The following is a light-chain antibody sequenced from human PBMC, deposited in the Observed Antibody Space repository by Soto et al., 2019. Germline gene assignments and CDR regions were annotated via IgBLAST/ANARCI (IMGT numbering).Light chain of an antibody. V-gene: IGKV1-5*03. CDR3: QQYDGYPWT. J-gene: IGKJ1*01. CDR2: KAS. CDR1: QSVNSR. Sequence: DIQMTQSPSTLSASIGDTVNINCRASQSVNSRLAWYQQRPGKTPRILIYKASSLEREVPSRFSGSGSGTEYTLTIRNLEPDDFATYYCQQYDGYPWTFGQGTKVEIK.